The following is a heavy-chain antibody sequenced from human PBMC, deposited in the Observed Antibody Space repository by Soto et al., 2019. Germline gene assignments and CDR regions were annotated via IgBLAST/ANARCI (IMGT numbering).Heavy chain of an antibody. CDR3: AREYTYGSNFFDC. V-gene: IGHV4-31*03. J-gene: IGHJ4*02. Sequence: QVPLQESGPGLVKPTQTLSLTCTVSGGSISSSAYYWSWIRQHPGKGLEWIGYISHSGSTYYNPSLKSRVIISVDTSKNQFSLSLTSVTAAATAVYYCAREYTYGSNFFDCWGQGALVTVSS. CDR1: GGSISSSAYY. CDR2: ISHSGST. D-gene: IGHD5-18*01.